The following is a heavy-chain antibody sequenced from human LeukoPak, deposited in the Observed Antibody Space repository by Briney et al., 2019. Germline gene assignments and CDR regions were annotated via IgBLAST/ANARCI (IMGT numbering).Heavy chain of an antibody. CDR2: IAGDSGST. D-gene: IGHD7-27*01. CDR1: EFTFSTYI. V-gene: IGHV3-23*01. Sequence: GGSLRLSCAASEFTFSTYIMSWVRQAPGRGLEWVSAIAGDSGSTYHADSVKGRFTISRDNSKNTLYLQMNSLRAEDTAVYYCASIALGDTWGQGTLVTVSS. CDR3: ASIALGDT. J-gene: IGHJ5*02.